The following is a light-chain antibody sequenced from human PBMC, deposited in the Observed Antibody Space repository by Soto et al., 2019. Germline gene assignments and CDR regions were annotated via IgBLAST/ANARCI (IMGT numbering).Light chain of an antibody. Sequence: EIVLTQSPGTLSLSPGERDTLSCRASQSVSSSYLAWYQQKPGQAPRLLIYGASSRATGIPDRFSGSGSGTDFTLTISSLEPEDFAVYYCQQYGSSPPTFGQGTKVDI. CDR1: QSVSSSY. CDR2: GAS. J-gene: IGKJ1*01. V-gene: IGKV3-20*01. CDR3: QQYGSSPPT.